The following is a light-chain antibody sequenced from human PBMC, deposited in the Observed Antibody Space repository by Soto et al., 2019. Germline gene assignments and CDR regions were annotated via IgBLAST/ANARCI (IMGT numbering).Light chain of an antibody. Sequence: EIVMTQSPATLSVSPGERATLSCRASQSVSSNLAWYQQKPGQAPRLLIYGASTRATGIPARFSGSGSGTEFPLTISSLQSEDFAVYYCQQYNNWPPAWTCGQGTKVEIK. CDR2: GAS. CDR3: QQYNNWPPAWT. J-gene: IGKJ1*01. CDR1: QSVSSN. V-gene: IGKV3-15*01.